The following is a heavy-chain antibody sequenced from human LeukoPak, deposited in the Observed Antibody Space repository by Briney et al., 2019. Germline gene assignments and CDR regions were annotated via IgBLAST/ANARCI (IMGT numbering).Heavy chain of an antibody. Sequence: PGGSLRLSCAVSGFTVSSNYMSWVRQAPGKGLDWVSLIYSGGSTYYADSVKGRFTISRDNSKNTLYLQMNSLRAEDTAVYYCARHGHSSGSSYWGQGTLVTVSS. CDR3: ARHGHSSGSSY. D-gene: IGHD6-19*01. CDR2: IYSGGST. V-gene: IGHV3-53*01. J-gene: IGHJ4*02. CDR1: GFTVSSNY.